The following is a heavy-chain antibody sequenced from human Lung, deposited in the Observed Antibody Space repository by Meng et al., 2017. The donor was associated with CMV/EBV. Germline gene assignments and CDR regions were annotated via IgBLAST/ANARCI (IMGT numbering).Heavy chain of an antibody. V-gene: IGHV4-4*02. D-gene: IGHD6-19*01. CDR1: GGSISSSNW. Sequence: VELQESGPGLVKPSGTLSLTCAVSGGSISSSNWWSWVRQPPGKGLEWIGEIYHSGSTNYKPSLKSRVTISVDKSKNQFSLKLSSVTAADTAVYYCASFPPPGKQWLVTDYWGQGTLVTVSS. J-gene: IGHJ4*02. CDR3: ASFPPPGKQWLVTDY. CDR2: IYHSGST.